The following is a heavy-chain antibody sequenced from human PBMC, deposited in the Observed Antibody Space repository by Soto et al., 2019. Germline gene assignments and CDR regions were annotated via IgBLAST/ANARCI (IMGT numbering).Heavy chain of an antibody. V-gene: IGHV4-30-4*01. J-gene: IGHJ5*02. Sequence: PSATRSLTWTVSAGSISSGDYYWSWIRQPPGKGLEGIGYIYYSRSTYHNPPLKSRVTISVDTSKNQFSLKLSSVTAAATAVYYCARGTLYYYDSSGWPGRFDPWGQGTLVT. CDR2: IYYSRST. CDR1: AGSISSGDYY. CDR3: ARGTLYYYDSSGWPGRFDP. D-gene: IGHD3-22*01.